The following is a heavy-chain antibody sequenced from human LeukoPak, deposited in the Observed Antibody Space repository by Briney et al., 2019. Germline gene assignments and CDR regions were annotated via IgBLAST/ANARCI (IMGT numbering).Heavy chain of an antibody. V-gene: IGHV3-11*04. CDR1: GFAFSDYY. CDR2: ISSSGSTI. Sequence: GGSLRLSCAASGFAFSDYYMSWIRQAPGKGLEWVSYISSSGSTIYYADSVKGRFTISRDNAKNSLYLQMNSLRAEDTAVYYCARAAIHLWFDPWGQGTLVTVSS. J-gene: IGHJ5*02. D-gene: IGHD2-21*01. CDR3: ARAAIHLWFDP.